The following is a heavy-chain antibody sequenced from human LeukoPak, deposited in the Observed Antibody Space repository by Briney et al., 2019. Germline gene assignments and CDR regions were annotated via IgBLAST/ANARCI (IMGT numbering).Heavy chain of an antibody. D-gene: IGHD3-22*01. CDR1: GGSISSYY. CDR3: ARAMIVVVIPPYGMDV. Sequence: SETLSLTCTVSGGSISSYYWSWIRQPAGKGLEWIGRIYTSGSTNYNPSLKSRVTMSVDTSKNQFSLKLSSVTAADTAVYYCARAMIVVVIPPYGMDVWGQGTTVTVSS. V-gene: IGHV4-4*07. J-gene: IGHJ6*02. CDR2: IYTSGST.